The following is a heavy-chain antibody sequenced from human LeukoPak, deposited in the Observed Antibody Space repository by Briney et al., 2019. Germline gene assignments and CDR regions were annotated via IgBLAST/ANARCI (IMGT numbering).Heavy chain of an antibody. Sequence: GGSLRLSCAASGFTFSSYGMHWVRQAPGKGLEWVAFIRYDGSNKYYADSVKGRFTISRDNSKNTLYLQMNSLRAEDTAVYYCARASIAAAARSPFDYWGQGTLVTVSS. D-gene: IGHD6-13*01. CDR3: ARASIAAAARSPFDY. CDR2: IRYDGSNK. J-gene: IGHJ4*02. V-gene: IGHV3-30*02. CDR1: GFTFSSYG.